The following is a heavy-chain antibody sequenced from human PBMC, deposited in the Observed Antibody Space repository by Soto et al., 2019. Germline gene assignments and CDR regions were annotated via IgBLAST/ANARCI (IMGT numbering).Heavy chain of an antibody. Sequence: EVQLLESGGGLVQPGGSLRLSCAASGFTFSSYAMSWVRQAPGKGLELVSAISGSGGSTYYADSVKGRFTISRDNPKNTLYLQMNSLRAEDTAVYYCAKDLAIPRVESGAGYWGQETLVTVSS. CDR1: GFTFSSYA. V-gene: IGHV3-23*01. CDR2: ISGSGGST. J-gene: IGHJ4*02. CDR3: AKDLAIPRVESGAGY. D-gene: IGHD1-26*01.